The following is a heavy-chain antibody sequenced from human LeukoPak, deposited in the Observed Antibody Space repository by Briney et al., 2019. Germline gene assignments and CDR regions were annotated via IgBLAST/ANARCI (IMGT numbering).Heavy chain of an antibody. Sequence: GGSLRLSCAASGFTFKSYGMHWVRQAPGKGLEWVAVISYDGSNKYYADSVKGRFTISRDNSMNTLYLQMNSLRAEDTAIYFRAKTLWGPWSCPDYWGQGTLVTVSS. CDR2: ISYDGSNK. CDR1: GFTFKSYG. CDR3: AKTLWGPWSCPDY. J-gene: IGHJ4*02. D-gene: IGHD3-16*01. V-gene: IGHV3-30*18.